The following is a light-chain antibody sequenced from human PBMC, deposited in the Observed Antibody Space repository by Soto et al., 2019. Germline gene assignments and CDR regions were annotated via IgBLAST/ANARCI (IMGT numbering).Light chain of an antibody. CDR1: SGSIASNY. V-gene: IGLV6-57*02. CDR3: QSYDSSNQV. Sequence: NFMLTQPHSVSESPGKTVTISCTGSSGSIASNYVQWYQQRPGSAPTTVIYEDNQRPSGVPDRFSGSIDSSSNSASLTISGLKTEDEADCCCQSYDSSNQVFGGGTKLTVL. J-gene: IGLJ2*01. CDR2: EDN.